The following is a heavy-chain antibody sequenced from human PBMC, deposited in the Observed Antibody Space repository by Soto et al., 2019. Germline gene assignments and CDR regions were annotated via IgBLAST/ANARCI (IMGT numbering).Heavy chain of an antibody. J-gene: IGHJ4*02. CDR3: ARAGRSYYVSRGYFSLDY. CDR2: IIPLFGAA. V-gene: IGHV1-69*01. CDR1: GGTFNNYA. Sequence: QVLLVQSGAEVKKPGSSVKVSCKASGGTFNNYAITWVRQAPGQGLAWMGGIIPLFGAANYAQNFQGRVTITAEESTTTAYLELSSLRSEDTAIYYCARAGRSYYVSRGYFSLDYWGQGTLVTVSS. D-gene: IGHD3-22*01.